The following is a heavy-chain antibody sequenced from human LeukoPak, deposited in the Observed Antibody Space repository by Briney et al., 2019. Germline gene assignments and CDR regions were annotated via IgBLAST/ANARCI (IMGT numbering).Heavy chain of an antibody. D-gene: IGHD3-10*01. CDR3: ASGGSGSYWGDIDY. V-gene: IGHV3-30*03. Sequence: PGGSLRLSCAASGFTFSSYGMHWVRQAPGKGLEWVAVISYDGSNKYYADSVKGRFTISRDNSKNTLYLQMNSLRAEDTAVYNCASGGSGSYWGDIDYWGQGTLVTVSS. CDR1: GFTFSSYG. J-gene: IGHJ4*02. CDR2: ISYDGSNK.